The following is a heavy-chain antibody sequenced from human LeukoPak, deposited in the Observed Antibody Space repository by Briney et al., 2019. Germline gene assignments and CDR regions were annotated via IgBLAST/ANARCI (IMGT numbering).Heavy chain of an antibody. V-gene: IGHV3-48*01. CDR3: ARASRDGYNYEDYYYYYGMDV. CDR1: GFTFSDYS. Sequence: QPGGSLRLSCAASGFTFSDYSMNWVRQAPGKGLEWLSYISSSSRTIYYADSVRGRFTVSRDNAKDSLYLQLNSLRAEDTAVYYCARASRDGYNYEDYYYYYGMDVWGQGTTVTVSS. D-gene: IGHD5-24*01. CDR2: ISSSSRTI. J-gene: IGHJ6*02.